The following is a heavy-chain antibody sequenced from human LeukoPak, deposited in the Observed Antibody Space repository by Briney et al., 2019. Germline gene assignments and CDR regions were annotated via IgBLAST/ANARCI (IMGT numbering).Heavy chain of an antibody. CDR1: GFTFSSYA. CDR3: ARATTGTTDC. J-gene: IGHJ4*02. V-gene: IGHV3-30-3*01. Sequence: QPGRSLRLSCAASGFTFSSYAMHWVRQAPGKGLEWVAVISYDGSNKYYADSVKGRFTISRDNAKNSLYLQMNSLRAEDTAVYYCARATTGTTDCWGQGTLVTVSS. D-gene: IGHD1-1*01. CDR2: ISYDGSNK.